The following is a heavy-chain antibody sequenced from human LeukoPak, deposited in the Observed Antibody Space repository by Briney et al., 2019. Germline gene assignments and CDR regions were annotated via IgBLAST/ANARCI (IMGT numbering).Heavy chain of an antibody. Sequence: PSETLSLTCTVSGGSISSYYWSWTRQPPGKGLEWIGYIYYSGSTNYNPSLKSRVTISVDTSKNQFSLKLSSVTAADTAVYYCARGPRPTAIYYYYGMDVWGQGTTVTVSS. CDR1: GGSISSYY. V-gene: IGHV4-59*01. CDR2: IYYSGST. CDR3: ARGPRPTAIYYYYGMDV. D-gene: IGHD4-17*01. J-gene: IGHJ6*02.